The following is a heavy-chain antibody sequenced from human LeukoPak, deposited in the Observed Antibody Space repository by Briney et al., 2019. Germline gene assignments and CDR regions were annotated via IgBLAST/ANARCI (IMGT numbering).Heavy chain of an antibody. D-gene: IGHD4-17*01. Sequence: SETLSLTCTVSGNSFGDYYWSWIRQPAGRGLEWIGRIYTSGSTTYNPSLKSRVTMSVDTSKSQFSLNLMSVTAADTAVYYCTRDTGTTGEVKFDPWGQGTLVTVSS. V-gene: IGHV4-4*07. CDR2: IYTSGST. CDR3: TRDTGTTGEVKFDP. J-gene: IGHJ5*02. CDR1: GNSFGDYY.